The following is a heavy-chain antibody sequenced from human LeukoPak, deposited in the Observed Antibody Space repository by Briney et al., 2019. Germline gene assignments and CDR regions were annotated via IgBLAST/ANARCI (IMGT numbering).Heavy chain of an antibody. V-gene: IGHV3-21*01. D-gene: IGHD2-15*01. CDR2: ISSSSSYI. J-gene: IGHJ4*02. CDR1: GFTVSSTY. Sequence: PGGSLRLSCAASGFTVSSTYMSWVRQAPGKGLEWVSSISSSSSYIYYADSVKGRFTISRDNAKNSLYLQMNSLRAEDTAVYYCARLDCSGGSCYPHWGQGTLVTVSS. CDR3: ARLDCSGGSCYPH.